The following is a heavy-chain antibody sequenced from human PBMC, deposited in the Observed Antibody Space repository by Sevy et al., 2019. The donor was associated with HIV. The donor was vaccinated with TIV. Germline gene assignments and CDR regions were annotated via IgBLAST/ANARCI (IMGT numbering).Heavy chain of an antibody. Sequence: GGSLRLSCAASGFTVSSNSMSWVRQAPGKGLEWVSDIYSGGSTYYADSVEGRFTISRDNSKNTLYLQMNSLRAEDTAVYYCARDGLDAFDIWGQGTMVTVSS. J-gene: IGHJ3*02. D-gene: IGHD2-2*03. CDR1: GFTVSSNS. CDR2: IYSGGST. V-gene: IGHV3-53*01. CDR3: ARDGLDAFDI.